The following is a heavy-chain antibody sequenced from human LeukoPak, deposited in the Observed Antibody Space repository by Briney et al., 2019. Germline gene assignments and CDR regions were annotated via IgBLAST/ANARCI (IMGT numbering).Heavy chain of an antibody. D-gene: IGHD1-26*01. CDR1: GFPFSDTW. V-gene: IGHV3-15*01. CDR3: TRIIKSGSFDY. CDR2: IKSKTDGGTT. J-gene: IGHJ4*02. Sequence: GGSLRLSCAASGFPFSDTWMSWVRQAPGKGLEWVGHIKSKTDGGTTDYAAPVKGRFTISRDDSKNTLYLQMNSLKTEDTAVYYCTRIIKSGSFDYWGQGTLVTVSS.